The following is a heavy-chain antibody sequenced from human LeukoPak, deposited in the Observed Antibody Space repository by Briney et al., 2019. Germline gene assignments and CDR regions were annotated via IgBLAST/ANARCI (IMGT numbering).Heavy chain of an antibody. D-gene: IGHD3-22*01. CDR2: IYSSGNT. J-gene: IGHJ4*02. CDR3: ARDRRGSGYYYTLDY. CDR1: GASISSSNYY. Sequence: SETLSLTCAVSGASISSSNYYWGWVRQSPGTGLEWIGNIYSSGNTYYNASLKSRVTMYIDTSKNQFSLKLSSVTAADTAVYYCARDRRGSGYYYTLDYWGQGTLVTVSS. V-gene: IGHV4-39*07.